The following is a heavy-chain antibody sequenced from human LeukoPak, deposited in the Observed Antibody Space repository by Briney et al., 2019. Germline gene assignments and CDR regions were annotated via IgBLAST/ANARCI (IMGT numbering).Heavy chain of an antibody. V-gene: IGHV4-4*02. Sequence: SETLSLTCAVSGGSISSSNWWSWVRQPPGKGLEWIGEIYHSGSTNYNPSLKSRVTISVDTSKNQFSLKLSSVTAADTAVYYCARDKRRRYCSSTSCSHYFDYWGQGTLVTVSS. D-gene: IGHD2-2*01. CDR3: ARDKRRRYCSSTSCSHYFDY. J-gene: IGHJ4*02. CDR1: GGSISSSNW. CDR2: IYHSGST.